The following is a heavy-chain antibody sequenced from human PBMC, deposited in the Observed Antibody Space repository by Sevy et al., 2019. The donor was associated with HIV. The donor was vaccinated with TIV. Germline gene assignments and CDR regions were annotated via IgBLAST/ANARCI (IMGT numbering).Heavy chain of an antibody. CDR1: GFTFDDYA. CDR3: AKGDSSGYPYSAFDI. J-gene: IGHJ3*02. V-gene: IGHV3-9*01. Sequence: SLRLSCAASGFTFDDYAMHWVRQAPGKGLEWVSGISGNSGSIGYADSVKGRFTISRDNAKNSLYLQMNSLRAEDTALYYCAKGDSSGYPYSAFDIWGQGTMVTVSS. CDR2: ISGNSGSI. D-gene: IGHD3-22*01.